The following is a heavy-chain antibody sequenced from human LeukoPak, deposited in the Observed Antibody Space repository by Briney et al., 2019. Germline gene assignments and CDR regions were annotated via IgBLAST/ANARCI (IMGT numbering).Heavy chain of an antibody. CDR1: GFTFSNYD. V-gene: IGHV3-30*02. CDR3: AKSLSSRGLIIPKTSRYFDY. Sequence: GGSLRLSCAALGFTFSNYDMHWVRQAPGKGLEWVAFIWSDGRNRYYVDSVKGRFTISRDNSKNTLYLQMDSLRAEDTAVYYCAKSLSSRGLIIPKTSRYFDYWGQGTLVTVSS. J-gene: IGHJ4*02. CDR2: IWSDGRNR. D-gene: IGHD3-10*01.